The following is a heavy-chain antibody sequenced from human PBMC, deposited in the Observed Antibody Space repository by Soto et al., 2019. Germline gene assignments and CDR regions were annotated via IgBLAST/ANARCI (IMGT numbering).Heavy chain of an antibody. CDR3: ARLDYDILTGDDNPGRYWYFDL. Sequence: GASVKVSCKASGYTFTSYAMHWVRQAPGQRLEWMGWINAGNGNTKYSQKFQGRVTITRDTSASTAYMELSSLRSEDTAVYYCARLDYDILTGDDNPGRYWYFDLWGRGTLVTVSS. J-gene: IGHJ2*01. CDR2: INAGNGNT. D-gene: IGHD3-9*01. V-gene: IGHV1-3*01. CDR1: GYTFTSYA.